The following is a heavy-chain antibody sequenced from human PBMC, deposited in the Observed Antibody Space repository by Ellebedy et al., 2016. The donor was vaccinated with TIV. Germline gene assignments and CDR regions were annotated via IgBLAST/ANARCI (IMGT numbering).Heavy chain of an antibody. J-gene: IGHJ6*02. V-gene: IGHV1-2*04. Sequence: AASVQVSCKASGYTFTGYYMHWVRQAPGQGLEWMGWINPNSGGTNYAQKFQGWVTMTRDTSISTAYMELSRLRSDDTAVYYCARGEATAGKYYHYGMDVWGQGTTVTVSS. CDR2: INPNSGGT. CDR1: GYTFTGYY. D-gene: IGHD6-13*01. CDR3: ARGEATAGKYYHYGMDV.